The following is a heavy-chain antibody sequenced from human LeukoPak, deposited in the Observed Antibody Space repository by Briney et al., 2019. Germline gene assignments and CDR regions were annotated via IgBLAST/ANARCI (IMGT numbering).Heavy chain of an antibody. CDR1: GFTFSTYW. Sequence: GGSLRLSCAASGFTFSTYWMHWVRQAPGKGLVWVSRINTDGSSTSYADSVKGRLTISRDNAKNTLYLQMNSLRVEDTAVYYCALALVSLQNIAAAGSTGAFDMWAQGTMVTVSS. D-gene: IGHD6-13*01. CDR3: ALALVSLQNIAAAGSTGAFDM. J-gene: IGHJ3*02. V-gene: IGHV3-74*01. CDR2: INTDGSST.